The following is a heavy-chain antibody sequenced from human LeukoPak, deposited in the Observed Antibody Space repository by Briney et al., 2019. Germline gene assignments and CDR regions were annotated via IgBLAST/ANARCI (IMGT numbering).Heavy chain of an antibody. CDR2: IGGGADFR. CDR1: GFSFSSYA. D-gene: IGHD3-16*01. V-gene: IGHV3-23*01. J-gene: IGHJ4*02. Sequence: PGGSLRLSRAASGFSFSSYAMSWVPHAPRKGLEWVSAIGGGADFRFYADPLKGRFTISRDRSKNTLFLQMNRLRSEDTAVCYCAKDVTFVLYDWGSGSCRSSFYSWGQGTLVTVSS. CDR3: AKDVTFVLYDWGSGSCRSSFYS.